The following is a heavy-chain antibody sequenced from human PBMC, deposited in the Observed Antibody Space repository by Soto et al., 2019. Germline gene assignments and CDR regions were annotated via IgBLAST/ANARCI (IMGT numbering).Heavy chain of an antibody. V-gene: IGHV3-23*01. D-gene: IGHD2-2*01. J-gene: IGHJ4*02. Sequence: PGGSLRHSCAASGFTFSSYAMSWVRQAPGKGLEWVSAISGSGGSTYYADSVKGRFTISRDNSKNTLYLQMNSLRAEDTAVYYCANSAQLTLKGYFDYWGQGTLVTVSS. CDR2: ISGSGGST. CDR1: GFTFSSYA. CDR3: ANSAQLTLKGYFDY.